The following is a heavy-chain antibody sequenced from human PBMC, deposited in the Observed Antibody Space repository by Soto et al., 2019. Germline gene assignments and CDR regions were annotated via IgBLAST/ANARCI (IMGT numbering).Heavy chain of an antibody. CDR2: ILPIFGTA. Sequence: QVQLVQSGAEVKKPGSPVKVSCKASGATFSSYAISWVRQAPGQGLEWMGGILPIFGTANYARKFQGRVTITADRSTSTAYMELSSLRSEDTAVYYCARASTLTVHCGSVSCPRMDVWGQGTTVTVSS. V-gene: IGHV1-69*06. CDR1: GATFSSYA. J-gene: IGHJ6*02. CDR3: ARASTLTVHCGSVSCPRMDV. D-gene: IGHD2-2*01.